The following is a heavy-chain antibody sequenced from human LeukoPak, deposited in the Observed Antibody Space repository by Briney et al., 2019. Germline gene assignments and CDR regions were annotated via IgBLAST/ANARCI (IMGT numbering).Heavy chain of an antibody. CDR1: GYSFTSYW. Sequence: GESLKISCKGCGYSFTSYWIGWVRQMPGKGLEWMGNIYPGDSDTRYSPSFQGQVTISADKSISTAYLQWGSLKASDTAMYYCARKGEWEYNGFDPGGKGTLVPVS. J-gene: IGHJ5*02. D-gene: IGHD1-26*01. CDR3: ARKGEWEYNGFDP. V-gene: IGHV5-51*01. CDR2: IYPGDSDT.